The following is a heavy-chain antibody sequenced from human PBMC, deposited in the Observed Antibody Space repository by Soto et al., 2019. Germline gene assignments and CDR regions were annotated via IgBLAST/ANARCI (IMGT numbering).Heavy chain of an antibody. V-gene: IGHV1-69*13. D-gene: IGHD6-13*01. CDR3: ARVLRVRVAAAGPPRGNWFDP. J-gene: IGHJ5*02. Sequence: ASVKVSCKASGGTFSSYAISWVRQARGQGLEWMGGIIPIFGTANYAQKFQGRVTITADESTSTAYMELSSLRSEDTAVYYCARVLRVRVAAAGPPRGNWFDPWGQGTLVTVSS. CDR2: IIPIFGTA. CDR1: GGTFSSYA.